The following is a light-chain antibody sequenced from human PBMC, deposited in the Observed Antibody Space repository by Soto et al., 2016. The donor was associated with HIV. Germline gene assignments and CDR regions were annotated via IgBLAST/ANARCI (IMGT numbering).Light chain of an antibody. CDR1: QGISNY. Sequence: DIQMTQSPSAMSASVGDRVTITCRASQGISNYLAWFQQKPGKVPKRLIYAASSLQSGSHQGSAAVDLGQNSLSQSAACSLKILQLINCLQHSSYPRTFGQGTKPGDQT. J-gene: IGKJ2*01. CDR2: AAS. CDR3: LQHSSYPRT. V-gene: IGKV1-17*03.